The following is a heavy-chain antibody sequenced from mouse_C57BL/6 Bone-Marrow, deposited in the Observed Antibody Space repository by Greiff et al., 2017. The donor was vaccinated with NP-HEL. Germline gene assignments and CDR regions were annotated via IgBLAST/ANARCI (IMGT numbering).Heavy chain of an antibody. CDR3: ATGYYGSQFLFDY. V-gene: IGHV1-19*01. CDR2: ITPYNGGT. CDR1: GYTFTDYY. D-gene: IGHD1-1*01. Sequence: VQLQQSGPVLVKPGASVKMSCKASGYTFTDYYMNWVKQSHGKSLEWIGVITPYNGGTSYNQKFKGKATLTVDTSSSTAYMELNRLTSEDSAVYYRATGYYGSQFLFDYWGQGTTLTVSS. J-gene: IGHJ2*01.